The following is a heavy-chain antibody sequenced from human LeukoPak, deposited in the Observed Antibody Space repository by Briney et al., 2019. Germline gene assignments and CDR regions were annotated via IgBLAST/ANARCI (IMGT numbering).Heavy chain of an antibody. Sequence: GGSLRLSCAASGFTFSSYEMNWVRQAPGKGLEWVSYVSSSDTTTSYADSVKGRFTISRDNAENSLYLQMNSLRAEDTAAYYCARDGTSVTTNFHYGMDVWGQGTTVTVSS. CDR2: VSSSDTTT. J-gene: IGHJ6*02. D-gene: IGHD4-17*01. CDR1: GFTFSSYE. CDR3: ARDGTSVTTNFHYGMDV. V-gene: IGHV3-48*03.